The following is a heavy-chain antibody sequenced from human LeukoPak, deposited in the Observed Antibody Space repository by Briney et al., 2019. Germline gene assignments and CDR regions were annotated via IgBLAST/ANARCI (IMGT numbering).Heavy chain of an antibody. CDR3: ARYCSTSRCYAGHYYDMDV. CDR2: SSGSGGTT. J-gene: IGHJ6*02. CDR1: GFTFSSYA. D-gene: IGHD2-2*01. V-gene: IGHV3-23*01. Sequence: GGSLRLSCAASGFTFSSYAMSWVRQAPGKGLEWVSGSSGSGGTTYYADSVKGRFTISRDNSKNTLYLQMNSLRAEDTAVYYCARYCSTSRCYAGHYYDMDVWGQGTTVTVSS.